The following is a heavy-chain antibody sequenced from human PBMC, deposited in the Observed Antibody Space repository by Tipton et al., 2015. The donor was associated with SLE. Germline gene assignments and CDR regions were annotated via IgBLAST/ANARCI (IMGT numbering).Heavy chain of an antibody. D-gene: IGHD3-10*01. CDR1: GFSVSSHY. J-gene: IGHJ4*02. CDR2: IKQDESEK. CDR3: ARGRGVSH. Sequence: SLRLSCAASGFSVSSHYMNWVRQAPGKGLEGVANIKQDESEKYYVDSVKGRFTISRDNAKNSLYLQMNSLRAEDTAVYYCARGRGVSHWGQGTLVTFSS. V-gene: IGHV3-7*04.